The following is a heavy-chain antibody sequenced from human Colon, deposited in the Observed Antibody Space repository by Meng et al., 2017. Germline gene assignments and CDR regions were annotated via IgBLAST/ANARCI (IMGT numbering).Heavy chain of an antibody. J-gene: IGHJ4*02. Sequence: QGQLQQSSPGLVKPPQTLPLTCAIPGDSVSSNSAAWNWIRQSPSRGLEWLGRTYYRSKWFNDYAVSVKGRITISPDTSKNQFSLQLNSVTPQDTAVYYCAGVKDPKYYFDYWGQGTLVTVSS. CDR3: AGVKDPKYYFDY. CDR1: GDSVSSNSAA. CDR2: TYYRSKWFN. V-gene: IGHV6-1*01.